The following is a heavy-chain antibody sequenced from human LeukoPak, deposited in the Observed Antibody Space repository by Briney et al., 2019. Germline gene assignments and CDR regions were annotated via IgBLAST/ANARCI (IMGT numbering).Heavy chain of an antibody. CDR1: GFTFDDYA. Sequence: GRSLRLSCGASGFTFDDYAMQWVRQAPGKGVGWVSGISWNSGSIGNADSVRGRFTISSDNAKNSLYLQMNSLRAEDTALYYCAKDGPRLGQLLAYWGQARLVSDCS. J-gene: IGHJ4*02. CDR2: ISWNSGSI. D-gene: IGHD3-10*02. V-gene: IGHV3-9*01. CDR3: AKDGPRLGQLLAY.